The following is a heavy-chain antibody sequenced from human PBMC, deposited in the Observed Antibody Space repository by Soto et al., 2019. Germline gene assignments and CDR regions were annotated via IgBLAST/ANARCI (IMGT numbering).Heavy chain of an antibody. Sequence: ASVKVSCKASGYTFTSYSIHWVRQAPGQGLEWIGWINTDNGDAKYSQKFQGRVTVTRDTSATTAYMEVSSLRSEDTAVYYCASAQGYVVYLGLGTLVNVS. CDR2: INTDNGDA. CDR1: GYTFTSYS. J-gene: IGHJ4*02. V-gene: IGHV1-3*04. CDR3: ASAQGYVVY. D-gene: IGHD5-12*01.